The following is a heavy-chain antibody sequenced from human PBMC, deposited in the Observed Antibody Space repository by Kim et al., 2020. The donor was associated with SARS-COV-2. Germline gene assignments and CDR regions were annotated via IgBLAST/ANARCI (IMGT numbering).Heavy chain of an antibody. Sequence: GGSLRLSCAASGFTFSNAWMSWVRQASGKGLEWVGRIKSKTDGGTTDYAAPVKGRFTISRDDSKNTLYLQMNSLKTEDTAVYYCTTVDWIQLWFSYWGQGTLVTVSS. V-gene: IGHV3-15*01. CDR2: IKSKTDGGTT. CDR3: TTVDWIQLWFSY. CDR1: GFTFSNAW. J-gene: IGHJ4*02. D-gene: IGHD5-18*01.